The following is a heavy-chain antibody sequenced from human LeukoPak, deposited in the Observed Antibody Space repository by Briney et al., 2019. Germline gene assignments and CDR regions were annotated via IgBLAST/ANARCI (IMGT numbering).Heavy chain of an antibody. CDR3: ARGNSGSYYGLTPYYLDY. Sequence: GGSLRLSCAASGFTFSSYGMHWVRQAPGKGLEWVAVIWYDGSNKYYADSVKGRFTISRDNSKNTLYLQMNSLRAEDTAVYYCARGNSGSYYGLTPYYLDYWGQGTLVTVSS. J-gene: IGHJ4*02. D-gene: IGHD1-26*01. V-gene: IGHV3-33*01. CDR2: IWYDGSNK. CDR1: GFTFSSYG.